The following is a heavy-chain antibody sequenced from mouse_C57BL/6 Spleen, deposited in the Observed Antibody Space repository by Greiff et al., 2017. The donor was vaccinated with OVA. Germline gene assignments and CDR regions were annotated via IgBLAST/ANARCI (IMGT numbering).Heavy chain of an antibody. J-gene: IGHJ3*01. CDR2: ISSGGDYI. CDR1: GFTFSSYA. Sequence: EVNVVESGEGLVKPGGSLKLSCAASGFTFSSYAMSWVRQTPEKRLEWVAYISSGGDYIYYADTAKGRFTISRDNARNTLYLQMSSLKSEDTAMYYCTRDRHYDGTPIAYWGQGTLVTVSA. CDR3: TRDRHYDGTPIAY. V-gene: IGHV5-9-1*02. D-gene: IGHD1-2*01.